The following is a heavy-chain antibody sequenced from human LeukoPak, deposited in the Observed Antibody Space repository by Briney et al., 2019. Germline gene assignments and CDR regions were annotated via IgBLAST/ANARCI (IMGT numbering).Heavy chain of an antibody. CDR3: ARKYSGLDSDAFDI. CDR1: GYTFTSYG. CDR2: ISAYNGNT. D-gene: IGHD5-12*01. J-gene: IGHJ3*02. Sequence: ASVKVSCKASGYTFTSYGISWVRQAPGQGLEWMGWISAYNGNTNYAQKLQGRVTMTTDTSTSTAYMELRSLRSDDTAVYYCARKYSGLDSDAFDIWGQGTMVTVSS. V-gene: IGHV1-18*01.